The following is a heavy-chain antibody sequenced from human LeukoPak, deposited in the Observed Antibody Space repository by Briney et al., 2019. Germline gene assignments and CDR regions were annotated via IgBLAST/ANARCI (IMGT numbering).Heavy chain of an antibody. CDR3: AKESRITMIVVVTEFDY. Sequence: GGSLRLSCAASGFTFSSYAMSWVRQAPGKGLDWVSAISGSGGSTYYADSVKGRFTISRDNSKNTLYLQMNSLRAEDTAVYYCAKESRITMIVVVTEFDYWGQGTLVTVSS. CDR1: GFTFSSYA. J-gene: IGHJ4*02. V-gene: IGHV3-23*01. D-gene: IGHD3-22*01. CDR2: ISGSGGST.